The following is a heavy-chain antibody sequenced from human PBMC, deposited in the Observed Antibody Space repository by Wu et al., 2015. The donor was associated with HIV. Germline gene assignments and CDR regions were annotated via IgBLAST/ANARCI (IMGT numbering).Heavy chain of an antibody. D-gene: IGHD3-10*01. Sequence: QVQLVQSGAEVKKPGSSVKVSCKASGGTFSSYAISWVRQAPGQGLEWMGRIIPIFGTANYAQKFQGRVTITADESTSTAYMELSSLRSEDTAVYYCARDGQIPRFGELFGSIPALDYVGQGTLVHRLL. CDR3: ARDGQIPRFGELFGSIPALDY. J-gene: IGHJ4*02. CDR2: IIPIFGTA. CDR1: GGTFSSYA. V-gene: IGHV1-69*13.